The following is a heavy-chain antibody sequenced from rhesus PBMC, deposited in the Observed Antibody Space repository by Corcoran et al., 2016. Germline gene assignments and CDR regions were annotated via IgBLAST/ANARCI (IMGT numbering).Heavy chain of an antibody. Sequence: QVQLQESGPGLVKPSETLSLTCAVSGYSISGYYWSWIRQAPGKGLEWIGYITYSGSTSYNPSLKSRVTSSRDTSKNQFSLKLSSVTAADTAVYYCARDITVAGGFDYWGQGVLVTVSS. CDR3: ARDITVAGGFDY. CDR1: GYSISGYY. V-gene: IGHV4-122*02. D-gene: IGHD4-29*01. J-gene: IGHJ4*01. CDR2: ITYSGST.